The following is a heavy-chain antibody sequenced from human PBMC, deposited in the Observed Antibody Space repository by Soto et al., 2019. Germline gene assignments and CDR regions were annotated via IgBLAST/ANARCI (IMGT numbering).Heavy chain of an antibody. Sequence: EVQLVESGGGLVQPGGSLRLSCAASGFTFSSYSMNWVRQAPGKGLEWVSYISSSSSTIYYADSVKGRFTISRDNAKNSLYLQMNRLRAEDTAVYYCARDLIPRAGTSTKRVYHWFDPWGQGTLVTVSS. V-gene: IGHV3-48*01. CDR1: GFTFSSYS. J-gene: IGHJ5*02. D-gene: IGHD2-2*02. CDR2: ISSSSSTI. CDR3: ARDLIPRAGTSTKRVYHWFDP.